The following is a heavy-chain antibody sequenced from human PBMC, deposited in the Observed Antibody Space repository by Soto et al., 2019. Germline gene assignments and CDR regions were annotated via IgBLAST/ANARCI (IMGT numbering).Heavy chain of an antibody. Sequence: EVQLLESGGGLVQPGGSLRLSCAASGFTFTSYAMNWVRQAPGKGLEWVSVISGSGGSTYYADSVKGRFTMSRDNSKNTLYLQMNSLRAEDTAVYYCATRTTGWYFDLWGRGTLVTVSS. CDR3: ATRTTGWYFDL. J-gene: IGHJ2*01. V-gene: IGHV3-23*01. CDR1: GFTFTSYA. CDR2: ISGSGGST.